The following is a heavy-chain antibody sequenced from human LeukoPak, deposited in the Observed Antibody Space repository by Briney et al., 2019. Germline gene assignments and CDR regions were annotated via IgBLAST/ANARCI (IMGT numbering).Heavy chain of an antibody. V-gene: IGHV1-46*01. CDR2: INPSGGST. Sequence: ASVKVSCKASGYTFTSYYMHWVRQAPGQGLEWMGIINPSGGSTSYAQKFQGRVTMTRNTSISTAYMELSSLRSEDTAVYYCARGPIAARSGPNHWGQGTLVTVSS. J-gene: IGHJ5*02. CDR3: ARGPIAARSGPNH. CDR1: GYTFTSYY. D-gene: IGHD6-6*01.